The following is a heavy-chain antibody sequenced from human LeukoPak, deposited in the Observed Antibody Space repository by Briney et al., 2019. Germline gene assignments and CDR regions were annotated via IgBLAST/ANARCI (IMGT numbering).Heavy chain of an antibody. Sequence: GGSLGLSCAASGFTFSSYWMSWVRQAPGKGLEWVSSISSSSSYIYYADSVKGRFTISRDNAKNSLYLQMNSLRAEDTAVYYCARGALLWFGAKMEYYFDYWGQGTPLTVSS. CDR2: ISSSSSYI. D-gene: IGHD3-10*01. CDR1: GFTFSSYW. J-gene: IGHJ4*02. V-gene: IGHV3-21*01. CDR3: ARGALLWFGAKMEYYFDY.